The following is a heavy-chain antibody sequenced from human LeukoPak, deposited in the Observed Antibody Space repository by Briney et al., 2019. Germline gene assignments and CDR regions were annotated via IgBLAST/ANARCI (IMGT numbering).Heavy chain of an antibody. CDR1: GGSISSYY. J-gene: IGHJ5*02. CDR2: TYYSGST. V-gene: IGHV4-59*01. Sequence: SETLSLTCTVSGGSISSYYWSWIRQPPGKGLEWIGYTYYSGSTNYNPSLKSRVTISVDTSKNQFSLKLSSVTAADTAVYYCAREITSGSFNWFDPWGQGTLVTVSS. CDR3: AREITSGSFNWFDP. D-gene: IGHD1-26*01.